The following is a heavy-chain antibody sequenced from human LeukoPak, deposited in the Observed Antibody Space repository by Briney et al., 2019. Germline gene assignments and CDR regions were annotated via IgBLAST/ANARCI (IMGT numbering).Heavy chain of an antibody. D-gene: IGHD3-3*01. J-gene: IGHJ3*02. Sequence: PSETLSLICTVSGGPIRNSYWSWVRHSAGTGMQWIGRIHGTLGSTNHNPSLKSRVVMSLDTSSNQFSLSLSAMSAADTATYYCARIFDRDIWGQGTLVTVSP. V-gene: IGHV4-4*07. CDR1: GGPIRNSY. CDR3: ARIFDRDI. CDR2: IHGTLGST.